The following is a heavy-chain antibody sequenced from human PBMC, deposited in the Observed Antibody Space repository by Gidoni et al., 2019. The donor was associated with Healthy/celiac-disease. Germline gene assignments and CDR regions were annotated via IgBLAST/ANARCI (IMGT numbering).Heavy chain of an antibody. J-gene: IGHJ4*02. CDR1: GFPFRNDW. V-gene: IGHV3-15*01. CDR3: TTDPRIMSTFGGVIVPPFDY. CDR2: IKSKTDGGTT. D-gene: IGHD3-16*02. Sequence: EVQLVESGGGLVKPGGSLRLSCAASGFPFRNDWMRWVRQAPGKGLEWVGRIKSKTDGGTTDYAAPVKGRFTISRDDSKNTLYLQMNSLKTEDTAVYYCTTDPRIMSTFGGVIVPPFDYWGQGTLVTVSS.